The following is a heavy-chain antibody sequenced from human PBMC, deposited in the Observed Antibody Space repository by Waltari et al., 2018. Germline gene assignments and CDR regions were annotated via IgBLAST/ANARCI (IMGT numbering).Heavy chain of an antibody. D-gene: IGHD3-10*01. V-gene: IGHV3-21*01. J-gene: IGHJ5*02. CDR1: GFSFSDYN. CDR3: ARDTIFYGSGNYDP. CDR2: ISSKSTYI. Sequence: QLVESGGGLVKPGSSLSLSCAASGFSFSDYNMHWLRRAPGKGLEWVSSISSKSTYIYYADSVRGRFSISRDNAENSLFLQMNNLRGEDTAVYYCARDTIFYGSGNYDPWGQGTRVTVSS.